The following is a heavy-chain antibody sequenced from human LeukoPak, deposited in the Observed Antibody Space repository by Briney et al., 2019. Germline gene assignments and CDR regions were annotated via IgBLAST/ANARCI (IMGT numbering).Heavy chain of an antibody. CDR1: GFTFSSYG. CDR3: AKDSIFGTIYYYYMDV. Sequence: GGSLRLSCAASGFTFSSYGMHWVRQAPGKGLEWVAFIRYDGSNKYYADSVKGRFTISRDNSKNTLYLQMSSLRAEDTAVYYCAKDSIFGTIYYYYMDVWGKGTTVTVSS. D-gene: IGHD3-3*01. J-gene: IGHJ6*03. V-gene: IGHV3-30*02. CDR2: IRYDGSNK.